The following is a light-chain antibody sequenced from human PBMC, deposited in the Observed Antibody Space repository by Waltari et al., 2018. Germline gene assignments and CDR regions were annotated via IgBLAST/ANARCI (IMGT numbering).Light chain of an antibody. CDR3: QQYNSSPWT. V-gene: IGKV1-5*01. CDR2: DAS. Sequence: DIQMTQSPSTLSASVGDRVTITCRASQSISSWLAWYQQKPGEAPTLLIYDASSLQSGVPSRFSGSGSGTEFTLTISSLQPDDIATYYCQQYNSSPWTFGQGTKVEIK. J-gene: IGKJ1*01. CDR1: QSISSW.